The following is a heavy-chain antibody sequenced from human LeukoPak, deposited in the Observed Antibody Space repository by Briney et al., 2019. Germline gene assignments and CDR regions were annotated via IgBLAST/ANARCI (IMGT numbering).Heavy chain of an antibody. V-gene: IGHV3-21*01. J-gene: IGHJ4*02. CDR1: GFRFSSYN. D-gene: IGHD3-16*01. CDR3: ARAGLHAVSGLDY. Sequence: SGGSLRLSCAVSGFRFSSYNMNWVRQAPWKGLEWVSAISSGSGYMYYADSVKGRFTISRDNAKNSLYLQMNSLRAEDTAVYYCARAGLHAVSGLDYWGQGTLVTVSS. CDR2: ISSGSGYM.